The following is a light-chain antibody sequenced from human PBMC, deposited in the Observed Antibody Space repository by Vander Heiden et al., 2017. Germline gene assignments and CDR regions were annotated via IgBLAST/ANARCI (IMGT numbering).Light chain of an antibody. J-gene: IGLJ2*01. Sequence: QSALTQPRSVSGSPGQSVTISCTGTSSDIGAYNYFSWYQQYSNKAPKLVISDVNQRPSGVPDRFSGSKSGTTASLTISRLQADDEADYYCSSFAGTDTYVVFGGGTKLTVL. V-gene: IGLV2-11*01. CDR2: DVN. CDR1: SSDIGAYNY. CDR3: SSFAGTDTYVV.